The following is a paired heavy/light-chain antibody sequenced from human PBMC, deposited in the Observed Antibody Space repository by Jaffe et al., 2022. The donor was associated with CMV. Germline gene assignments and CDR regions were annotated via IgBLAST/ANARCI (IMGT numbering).Light chain of an antibody. J-gene: IGLJ2*01. V-gene: IGLV2-11*01. Sequence: QSALTQPRSVSGSPGQSVTISCTGTSSDVGGYNYVSWYQQHPGKAPKLMIYDVSKRPSGVPDRFSGSKSGNTASLTISGLQAEDEADYYCCSYAGSYTVFGGGTKLTVL. CDR1: SSDVGGYNY. CDR3: CSYAGSYTV. CDR2: DVS.
Heavy chain of an antibody. Sequence: EVQLLESGGGLVQPGGSLRLSCAASGFTFSSYAMSWVRQAPGKGLEWVSAISGSGGSTYYADSVKGRFTISRDNSKNTLYLQMNSLRAEDTAVYYCAKDLGVRYFDWLLPLYNWFDPWGQGTLVTVSS. CDR2: ISGSGGST. CDR1: GFTFSSYA. V-gene: IGHV3-23*01. J-gene: IGHJ5*02. CDR3: AKDLGVRYFDWLLPLYNWFDP. D-gene: IGHD3-9*01.